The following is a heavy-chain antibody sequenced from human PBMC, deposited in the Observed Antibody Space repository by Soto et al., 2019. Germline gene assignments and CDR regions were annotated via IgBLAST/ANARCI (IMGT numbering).Heavy chain of an antibody. D-gene: IGHD3-3*01. J-gene: IGHJ3*02. Sequence: SETLSLTCAVYGGSFSGYYWSWIRQPPGKGLEWIGEINHSGSTNYNPSLKSRVTISVDTSKNQFSLKLSSVTAADTAVYYCATTRRGNYDFWSGSVMDSFDIWGQGTMVTVSS. V-gene: IGHV4-34*01. CDR2: INHSGST. CDR3: ATTRRGNYDFWSGSVMDSFDI. CDR1: GGSFSGYY.